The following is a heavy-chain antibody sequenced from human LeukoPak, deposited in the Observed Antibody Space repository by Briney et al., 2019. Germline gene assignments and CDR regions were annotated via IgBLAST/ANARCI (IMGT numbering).Heavy chain of an antibody. CDR1: GFTFSSYG. CDR2: MSGSGDST. V-gene: IGHV3-23*01. J-gene: IGHJ4*02. Sequence: GGSLRLSCAASGFTFSSYGMSWVRQAPGKGLEWVSAMSGSGDSTYYAYSVKGRFTISRDNSKNTLYLQMNSLRAEDTAVYYCAKVGYYNDSSGYYLDYFDYWGQGTLVTVSS. CDR3: AKVGYYNDSSGYYLDYFDY. D-gene: IGHD3-22*01.